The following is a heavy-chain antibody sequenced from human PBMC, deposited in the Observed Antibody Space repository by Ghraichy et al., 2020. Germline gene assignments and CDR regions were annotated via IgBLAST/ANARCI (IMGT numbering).Heavy chain of an antibody. J-gene: IGHJ4*02. Sequence: GGSLRLSCAASGFTFSSYGMHWVRQAPGKGLEWVAVIWYDGSNKYYADSVKGRFTISRDNSKNTLYLQMNSLRAEDTAVYYCARDSWYSSGWYHDYWGQGTLVTVSS. CDR3: ARDSWYSSGWYHDY. V-gene: IGHV3-33*01. CDR2: IWYDGSNK. CDR1: GFTFSSYG. D-gene: IGHD6-19*01.